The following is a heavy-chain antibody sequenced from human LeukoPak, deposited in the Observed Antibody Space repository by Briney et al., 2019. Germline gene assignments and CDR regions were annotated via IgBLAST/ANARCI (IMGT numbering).Heavy chain of an antibody. CDR2: ISSSGRNI. CDR3: ARDLVQLWSKDY. Sequence: GGSLRLSCAASGFTFSNYEFNWVRQAPGKGLEGVSYISSSGRNIYYADSVKGRFTISRDNAKNSLYLQMTSLRAEDTAVYYCARDLVQLWSKDYWGQGTLVTVSS. J-gene: IGHJ4*02. D-gene: IGHD5-18*01. CDR1: GFTFSNYE. V-gene: IGHV3-48*03.